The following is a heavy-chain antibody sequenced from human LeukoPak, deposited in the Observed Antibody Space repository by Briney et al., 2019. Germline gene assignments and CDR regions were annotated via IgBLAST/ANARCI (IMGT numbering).Heavy chain of an antibody. CDR2: ISSSSSYI. Sequence: GGSLRLSCAASGFTFSTSWMSWVRQAPGKGLEWVSSISSSSSYIYYADSVKGRFTISRDNAKNSLYLQMNSLRAEDTAVYYCARGAAAAYDAFDIWGQGTMVTASS. CDR1: GFTFSTSW. V-gene: IGHV3-21*01. J-gene: IGHJ3*02. D-gene: IGHD6-13*01. CDR3: ARGAAAAYDAFDI.